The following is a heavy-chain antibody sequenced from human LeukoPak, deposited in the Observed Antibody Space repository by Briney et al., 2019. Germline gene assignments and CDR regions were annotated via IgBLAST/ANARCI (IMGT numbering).Heavy chain of an antibody. J-gene: IGHJ4*02. Sequence: GGSLRLSCAASGFTFSSYAMSWVRQAPGKGLEWVSLIYGSTSADYADFVRGRFTISRDTSMNTVYLQMNSLRAEDTAVYYCARLNFGDDYWGQGTLVTVSS. CDR1: GFTFSSYA. CDR3: ARLNFGDDY. CDR2: IYGSTSA. D-gene: IGHD4-17*01. V-gene: IGHV3-66*01.